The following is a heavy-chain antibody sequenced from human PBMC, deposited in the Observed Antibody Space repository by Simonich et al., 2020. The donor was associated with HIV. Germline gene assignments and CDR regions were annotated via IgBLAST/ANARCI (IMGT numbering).Heavy chain of an antibody. CDR1: GFTFSSYA. CDR2: TSGSCDNT. V-gene: IGHV3-23*01. J-gene: IGHJ4*02. Sequence: EVQLLESGGGLVQPGGSLRLSCAASGFTFSSYAMSWVRQATGKGVEGITGTSGSCDNTSHAGSVKGRFTNSRDNSKNTLYLQMNSLRAEDTSVYYWAKDRYYNFWSGYYDYWGQGTLVTVSS. D-gene: IGHD3-3*01. CDR3: AKDRYYNFWSGYYDY.